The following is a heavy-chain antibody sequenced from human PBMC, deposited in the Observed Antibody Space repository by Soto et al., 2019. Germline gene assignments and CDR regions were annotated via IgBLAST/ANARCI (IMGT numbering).Heavy chain of an antibody. CDR3: ATSMGRGGTDS. V-gene: IGHV3-7*01. J-gene: IGHJ4*02. Sequence: EVQLVESGGGLVQPGGSLRLSCAASGFTFSINWMSWVRQTPEKGLECVANINQDGSQKYYVDSVKGRFTISRDNARNSLDLQMDSLRAEDTAVYYCATSMGRGGTDSWGLGTLVTVSS. CDR2: INQDGSQK. CDR1: GFTFSINW. D-gene: IGHD3-10*01.